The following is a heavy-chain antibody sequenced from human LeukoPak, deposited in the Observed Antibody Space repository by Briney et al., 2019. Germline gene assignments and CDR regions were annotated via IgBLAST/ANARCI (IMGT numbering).Heavy chain of an antibody. J-gene: IGHJ4*02. D-gene: IGHD3-16*01. CDR1: GYTFPTYG. CDR2: ISAYNGKT. CDR3: ARALGGGQSTYYFDY. Sequence: ASVKVSCKAVGYTFPTYGITWVRQAPGQGLEWVGWISAYNGKTNYAQKFQGRVTMTTDTSTSTAYVELRSLRSDDTAVHYCARALGGGQSTYYFDYWGQGSLVTVSS. V-gene: IGHV1-18*01.